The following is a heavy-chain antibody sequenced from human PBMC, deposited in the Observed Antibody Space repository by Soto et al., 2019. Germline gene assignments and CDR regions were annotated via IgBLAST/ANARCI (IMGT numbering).Heavy chain of an antibody. Sequence: ESWGGLVQPGGPLRLSCAASRLTFSSYAMSWVRQSPGKGLDWVSAISSSGASTYAADSVKGRFSISRDNSKKTLYLQMSSLRADDSAVYFCARGSKDSYPGSRIFEFWGRGTLVTVSS. J-gene: IGHJ4*02. V-gene: IGHV3-23*01. CDR2: ISSSGAST. CDR1: RLTFSSYA. CDR3: ARGSKDSYPGSRIFEF. D-gene: IGHD3-10*01.